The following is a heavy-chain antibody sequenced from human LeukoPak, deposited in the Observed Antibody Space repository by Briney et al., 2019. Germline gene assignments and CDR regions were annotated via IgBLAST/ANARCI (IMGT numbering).Heavy chain of an antibody. CDR1: GFTFSNYG. J-gene: IGHJ6*04. CDR3: AELGITMIGGV. CDR2: ISYDGSKN. V-gene: IGHV3-30*18. Sequence: GRSLRLSCAASGFTFSNYGMHWVRQAPGKGLEWVAVISYDGSKNYYADSVKGRFTISRDNSKNTLYLQMNSLRAEDTAVYYCAELGITMIGGVWGKGTTVTISS. D-gene: IGHD3-10*02.